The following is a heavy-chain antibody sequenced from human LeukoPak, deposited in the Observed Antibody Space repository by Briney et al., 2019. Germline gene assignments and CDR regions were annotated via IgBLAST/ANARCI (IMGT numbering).Heavy chain of an antibody. Sequence: PSETLSLTCTVSGGSISSSSYYWGWIRQPPGKGLEWIGSIYHSGSTYYNPSLKSRVTISVDTSKNQFSLKLSSVTAADTAVYYCVTGSDYGYYYYYMDVWGKGTTVTVSS. V-gene: IGHV4-39*07. CDR1: GGSISSSSYY. J-gene: IGHJ6*03. CDR3: VTGSDYGYYYYYMDV. D-gene: IGHD4-17*01. CDR2: IYHSGST.